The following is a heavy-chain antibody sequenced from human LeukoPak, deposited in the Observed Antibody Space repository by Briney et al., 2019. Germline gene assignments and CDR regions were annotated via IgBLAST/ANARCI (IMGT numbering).Heavy chain of an antibody. V-gene: IGHV1-46*01. J-gene: IGHJ4*02. CDR1: GFTFSNYL. Sequence: ASVKIACTSFGFTFSNYLLHWVRQAPGQGLEWVGRIAPSVDTTNYAQKFRGGVTMTRDTSTSTVYMELSSLRSDDTAIYYCVREESGGYFDYWGQGTLVTVSS. D-gene: IGHD2-8*02. CDR2: IAPSVDTT. CDR3: VREESGGYFDY.